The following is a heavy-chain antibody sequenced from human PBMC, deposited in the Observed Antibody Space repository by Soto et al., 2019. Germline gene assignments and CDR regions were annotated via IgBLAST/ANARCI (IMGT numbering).Heavy chain of an antibody. CDR2: ISGSGGST. J-gene: IGHJ5*02. Sequence: SGGALRLSCAASGFTFSSYAMSWVRQAPGKGLEWVSAISGSGGSTYYADSVKGRFTISRDNSKNTLYLQMNSLRAEDTAVYYCAKGVRGDIYYQFDPWGQGTLVTVSS. CDR3: AKGVRGDIYYQFDP. D-gene: IGHD1-26*01. CDR1: GFTFSSYA. V-gene: IGHV3-23*01.